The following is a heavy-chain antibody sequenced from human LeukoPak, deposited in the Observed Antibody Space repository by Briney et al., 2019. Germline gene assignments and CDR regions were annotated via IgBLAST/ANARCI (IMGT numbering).Heavy chain of an antibody. V-gene: IGHV3-30-3*01. Sequence: PGGSLRLSCAASGFTFSSYAMHWVRQAPGKGLEWVAVISYDGSNKYYADPVKGRFTISRDNAKNSLYLQMNSLRAEDTAVYYCAREDSYYYGSGSYPFDYWGQGTLVTVSS. D-gene: IGHD3-10*01. J-gene: IGHJ4*02. CDR1: GFTFSSYA. CDR2: ISYDGSNK. CDR3: AREDSYYYGSGSYPFDY.